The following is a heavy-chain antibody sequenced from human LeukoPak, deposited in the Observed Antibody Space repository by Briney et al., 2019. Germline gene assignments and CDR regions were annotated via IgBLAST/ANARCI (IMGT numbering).Heavy chain of an antibody. Sequence: PGESLKISCKGSGYSFTSYWIAWVRQMPGKGLEWMGIIYPGDSDTRYGPSFQGQVIISADKSISTAYLQWSSLKASDTAMYYCASPGASGRDAFDIWGQGTMVTVSS. D-gene: IGHD6-19*01. CDR3: ASPGASGRDAFDI. V-gene: IGHV5-51*01. CDR2: IYPGDSDT. CDR1: GYSFTSYW. J-gene: IGHJ3*02.